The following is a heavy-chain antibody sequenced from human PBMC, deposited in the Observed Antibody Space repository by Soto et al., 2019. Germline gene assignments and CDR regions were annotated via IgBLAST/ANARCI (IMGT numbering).Heavy chain of an antibody. CDR2: ISAYNGKT. D-gene: IGHD6-19*01. Sequence: ASVKVSCRASGYAFTSSGIIWLRQAPGQGLEWMGLISAYNGKTNYAQKFQGRVTITADESTNTVYMELSSLRSEDTAVYYCARDRRSGWSIVGSWPYYFDSWGQGTPVTVSS. CDR3: ARDRRSGWSIVGSWPYYFDS. J-gene: IGHJ4*02. V-gene: IGHV1-18*01. CDR1: GYAFTSSG.